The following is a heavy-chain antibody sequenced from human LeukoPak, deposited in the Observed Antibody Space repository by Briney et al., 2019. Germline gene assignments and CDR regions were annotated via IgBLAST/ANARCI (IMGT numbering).Heavy chain of an antibody. J-gene: IGHJ4*02. CDR1: GFTFTSYA. CDR2: ISGSGGST. D-gene: IGHD1-26*01. CDR3: AKDPQRGSPYYFDY. V-gene: IGHV3-23*01. Sequence: GGSLTLSCAASGFTFTSYAMSWVRQAPGKGLEWVSSISGSGGSTFYVDSVKGRFTISRDNTKNTMYLKMKRMRAEDTALYYCAKDPQRGSPYYFDYWGQGTLVTVSS.